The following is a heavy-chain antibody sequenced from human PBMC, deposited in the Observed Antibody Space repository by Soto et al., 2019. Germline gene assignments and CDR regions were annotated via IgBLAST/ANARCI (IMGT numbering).Heavy chain of an antibody. CDR2: ISYDGSNK. D-gene: IGHD2-15*01. CDR1: GFTFSSYG. J-gene: IGHJ4*02. Sequence: QVQLVESGGGVVQPGRSLRLSCAASGFTFSSYGMHWVRQAPGQGLEWVAVISYDGSNKYYADSVKGRFTISRDNSKNTLYLQMNSLRAEDTAVYYCSKRARYYSRGDPPFDYLGQGTLVTVSS. V-gene: IGHV3-30*18. CDR3: SKRARYYSRGDPPFDY.